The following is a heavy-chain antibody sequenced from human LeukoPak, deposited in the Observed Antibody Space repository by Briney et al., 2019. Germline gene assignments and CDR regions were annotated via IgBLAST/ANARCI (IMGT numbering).Heavy chain of an antibody. CDR1: GFTFDDYT. D-gene: IGHD3-16*02. Sequence: GGSLRPSCAASGFTFDDYTMSWVRQAPGKGLEWVSGINWNGGSTGYVDSVKGRFTISRDNAKNSLYLQMNSLRAEDTALYYCARDWFTRLGELSPDRAFDYWGQGTLVTVSS. J-gene: IGHJ4*02. CDR2: INWNGGST. CDR3: ARDWFTRLGELSPDRAFDY. V-gene: IGHV3-20*04.